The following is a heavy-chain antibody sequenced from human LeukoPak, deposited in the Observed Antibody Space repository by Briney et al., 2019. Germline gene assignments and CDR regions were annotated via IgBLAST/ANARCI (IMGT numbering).Heavy chain of an antibody. V-gene: IGHV3-7*01. D-gene: IGHD6-19*01. J-gene: IGHJ4*02. CDR1: GFTFSSYW. CDR3: AREFPFSSGIGAFDY. CDR2: IKQDGSEK. Sequence: GSLRLSCAAPGFTFSSYWMSWVRQAPGKGLEWVANIKQDGSEKYYVDSVKGRFTISRDNAKNSLYLQMNSLRAEDTAVYYCAREFPFSSGIGAFDYWGQGTLVTVSS.